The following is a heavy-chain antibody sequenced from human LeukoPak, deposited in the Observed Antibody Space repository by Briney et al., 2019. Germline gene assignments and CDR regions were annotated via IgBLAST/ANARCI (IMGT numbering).Heavy chain of an antibody. D-gene: IGHD2-2*02. J-gene: IGHJ5*02. CDR2: KSKTDGGTT. Sequence: PGGSLRLSCAASGFTFNNAWMSWVRQAPGKGLEWVGRKSKTDGGTTDYAAPVKGRFTISRDDSKNTLYLQMNSLKTEDTGVYYCARYCSSTSCYKPPWGQGTLVTVSS. CDR1: GFTFNNAW. CDR3: ARYCSSTSCYKPP. V-gene: IGHV3-15*01.